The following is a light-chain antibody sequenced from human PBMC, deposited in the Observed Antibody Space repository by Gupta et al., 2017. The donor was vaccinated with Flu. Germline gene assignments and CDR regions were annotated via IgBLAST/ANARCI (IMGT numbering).Light chain of an antibody. V-gene: IGKV1-5*03. J-gene: IGKJ4*01. CDR1: QSISSW. CDR3: QQYNSYPLN. Sequence: ITCRASQSISSWLAWYQQKPGKAPKLLIYKASSLESGVPSRFSGSGSGTAFTLNISSLQPDDFATYYCQQYNSYPLNFGCGTKV. CDR2: KAS.